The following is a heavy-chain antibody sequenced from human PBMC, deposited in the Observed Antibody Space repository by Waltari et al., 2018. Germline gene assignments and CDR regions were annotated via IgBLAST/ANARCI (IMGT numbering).Heavy chain of an antibody. J-gene: IGHJ4*02. D-gene: IGHD1-1*01. CDR1: GGSFNGYY. Sequence: QVQLQQWGAGLLTPSEPLSLTCAVYGGSFNGYYLSWTRQPPGKGLEWIGEIHPSGSTAYNPSLTSRVTISGDMSKNQFSLKLTSVTAADTAVYFCARGRDPYKGGSLWGLGTLVTVSS. V-gene: IGHV4-34*01. CDR2: IHPSGST. CDR3: ARGRDPYKGGSL.